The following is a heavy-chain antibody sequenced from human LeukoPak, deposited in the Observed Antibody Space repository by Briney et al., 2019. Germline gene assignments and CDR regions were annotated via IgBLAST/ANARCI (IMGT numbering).Heavy chain of an antibody. D-gene: IGHD6-13*01. CDR2: IYYSGST. Sequence: SETLSLTCTVSGGSISSSSYYWGWIRQPPGEGLEWIGSIYYSGSTYYNPSLKSRVTISVDTSKNQFSLKLSSVTAADTAVYYCARRYSSSPFDYWGQGTLVTVSS. J-gene: IGHJ4*02. CDR3: ARRYSSSPFDY. CDR1: GGSISSSSYY. V-gene: IGHV4-39*07.